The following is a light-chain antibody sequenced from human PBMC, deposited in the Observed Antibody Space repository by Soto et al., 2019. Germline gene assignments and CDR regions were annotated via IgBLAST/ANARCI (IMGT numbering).Light chain of an antibody. V-gene: IGLV2-14*03. CDR1: NNEVGGYNY. J-gene: IGLJ1*01. Sequence: QSVLTQPSSLSGSPGQSITISCTGTNNEVGGYNYVSWYQHHPGKAPKLMIYDVSNRPSGVSNRFSGSKSGNTASLTISGLQAEDEADYYCTSHSSSSTLYVFGTGTKVTVL. CDR3: TSHSSSSTLYV. CDR2: DVS.